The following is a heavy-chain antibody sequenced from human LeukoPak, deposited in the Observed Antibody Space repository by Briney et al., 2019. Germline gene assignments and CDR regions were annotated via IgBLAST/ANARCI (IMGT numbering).Heavy chain of an antibody. CDR3: AKGRSGSYSFNHPFFLDPFDY. CDR2: ISGSGGST. J-gene: IGHJ4*02. Sequence: PGGSLRLSCAASGFTFSSYAMSWVRQAPGKGLERVSAISGSGGSTYYADSVKGRFTISRDNSKDTLYLQMNSLRAEDTAVYYCAKGRSGSYSFNHPFFLDPFDYWGQGTLVTVSS. D-gene: IGHD1-26*01. V-gene: IGHV3-23*01. CDR1: GFTFSSYA.